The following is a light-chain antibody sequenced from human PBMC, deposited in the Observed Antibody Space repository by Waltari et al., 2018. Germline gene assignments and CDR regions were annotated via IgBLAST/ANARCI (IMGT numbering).Light chain of an antibody. J-gene: IGLJ2*01. CDR3: SSYTSSSTLDVV. V-gene: IGLV2-14*01. CDR1: SSDVGGYNY. CDR2: EVS. Sequence: QSALTQPASVSGSPGQSITISCTGTSSDVGGYNYVSLYQQHPGKAPKLMIYEVSNRPAGVSNRFSGSKSGNTDSLTISGRQAEDEADYYCSSYTSSSTLDVVFGGGTKLTVL.